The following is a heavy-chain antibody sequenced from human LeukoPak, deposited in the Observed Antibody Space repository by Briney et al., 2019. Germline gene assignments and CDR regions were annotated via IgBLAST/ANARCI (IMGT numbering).Heavy chain of an antibody. D-gene: IGHD6-19*01. CDR3: ARGGRPGIAVANWFDP. V-gene: IGHV1-8*01. J-gene: IGHJ5*02. Sequence: RGASVKVSCKASGYTFTSYDINWVRQATGQGLEWMGWMSPNSGNTGYAQKFQGRVTMTRNTSISTAYMELSSLRSEDTAVYYCARGGRPGIAVANWFDPWGQGTLVTVSS. CDR1: GYTFTSYD. CDR2: MSPNSGNT.